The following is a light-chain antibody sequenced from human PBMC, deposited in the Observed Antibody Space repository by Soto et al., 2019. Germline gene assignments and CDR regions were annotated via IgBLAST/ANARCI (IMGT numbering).Light chain of an antibody. CDR3: QQYNSYSWT. Sequence: DIQMTQSPSTLSASVGDRVTITCRDSQSISSWLAWYQQKPGKAPKLLIYKAYSLESGVPSRCIGIGSVTEFTLTISSLQPDDFETYYCQQYNSYSWTFGQGTKVEIK. CDR2: KAY. V-gene: IGKV1-5*03. CDR1: QSISSW. J-gene: IGKJ1*01.